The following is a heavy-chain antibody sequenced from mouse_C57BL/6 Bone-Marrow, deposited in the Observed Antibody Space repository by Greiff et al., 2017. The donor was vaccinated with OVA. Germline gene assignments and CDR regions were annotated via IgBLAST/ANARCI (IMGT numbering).Heavy chain of an antibody. J-gene: IGHJ4*01. Sequence: VQLVESGAELMKPGASVKLSCKATGYTFTGYWIEWVKQRPGHGLEWIGEILPGSGSTNYNEKFKGKATFTADTSSNTAYMQLSSLTTEDSAIYYCARDTAVVAGSYYAMDYWGQGTSVTVSS. D-gene: IGHD1-1*01. CDR1: GYTFTGYW. V-gene: IGHV1-9*01. CDR3: ARDTAVVAGSYYAMDY. CDR2: ILPGSGST.